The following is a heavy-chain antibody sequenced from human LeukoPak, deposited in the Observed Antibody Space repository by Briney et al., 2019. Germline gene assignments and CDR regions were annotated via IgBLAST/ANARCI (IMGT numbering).Heavy chain of an antibody. Sequence: ASVTVSCKASGYTFTSYAMHWVRQAPGQRLEWMGWINAGNGNTKYSQKFQGRVTITRDTSASTAYMELSSLRSEDTAVYYCASSSGWYLYYYYYGMDVWGQGTTVTVSS. CDR1: GYTFTSYA. D-gene: IGHD6-19*01. V-gene: IGHV1-3*01. J-gene: IGHJ6*02. CDR3: ASSSGWYLYYYYYGMDV. CDR2: INAGNGNT.